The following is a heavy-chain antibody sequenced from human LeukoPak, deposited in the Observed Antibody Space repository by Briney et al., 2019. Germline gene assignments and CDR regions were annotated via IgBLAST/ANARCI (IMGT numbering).Heavy chain of an antibody. CDR3: ARDEGSGSYNDAFDI. D-gene: IGHD1-26*01. V-gene: IGHV4-59*01. J-gene: IGHJ3*02. CDR1: GGSISSYY. CDR2: IYYSGST. Sequence: SETLSLTCTVSGGSISSYYWSWIRQPPGKGLEWIGYIYYSGSTNYNPSLKSRVTISVDTSKNQFSLKLSSVTAADTAVYYCARDEGSGSYNDAFDIWGQGTMVTVSS.